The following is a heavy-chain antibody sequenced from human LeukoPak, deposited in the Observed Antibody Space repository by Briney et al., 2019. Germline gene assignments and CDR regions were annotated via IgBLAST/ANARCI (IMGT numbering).Heavy chain of an antibody. CDR3: ARCYSGSQYFDF. D-gene: IGHD1-26*01. J-gene: IGHJ4*02. V-gene: IGHV3-23*01. CDR1: GFTFSSYA. CDR2: ISGSGGST. Sequence: PGRSLRLSCAASGFTFSSYAMSWVRQAPGKGLEWVSAISGSGGSTYYADSVKGRFTISRDNSKNTLYLQMNSLRAEDTAVYYCARCYSGSQYFDFWGQGTLVTVSS.